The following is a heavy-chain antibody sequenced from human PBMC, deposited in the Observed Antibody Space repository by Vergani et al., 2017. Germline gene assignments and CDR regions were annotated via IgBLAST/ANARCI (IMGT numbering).Heavy chain of an antibody. Sequence: QVQLQESGPGLVKSSETLSLTCSVSFDSIRNLYCNWLRPPPGKGLEWIGSIHYSENTNYNPSLKTRVTISVDTSKNQFSLTLTSVTAADTAVYYCASDTHSGQRADRWGQGILVTVTS. CDR2: IHYSENT. V-gene: IGHV4-59*11. CDR3: ASDTHSGQRADR. CDR1: FDSIRNLY. D-gene: IGHD6-19*01. J-gene: IGHJ5*02.